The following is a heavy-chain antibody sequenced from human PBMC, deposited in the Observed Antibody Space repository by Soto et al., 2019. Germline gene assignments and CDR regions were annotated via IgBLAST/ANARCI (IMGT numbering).Heavy chain of an antibody. V-gene: IGHV1-69*02. J-gene: IGHJ5*02. Sequence: QVQLVQSGAEVKKPGSSVKVSCKASGGTFSSYTISWVRQAPGQGLEWMGMIIPIRGIANYAQKFQGRVTITADKSTSTAYMELSSLRSEDTAVYYCARAPGGYVHKWFDPWGQGTLVTVSS. D-gene: IGHD5-12*01. CDR3: ARAPGGYVHKWFDP. CDR2: IIPIRGIA. CDR1: GGTFSSYT.